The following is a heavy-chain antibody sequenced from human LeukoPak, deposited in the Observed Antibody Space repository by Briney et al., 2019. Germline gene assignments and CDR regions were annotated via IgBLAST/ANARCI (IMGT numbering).Heavy chain of an antibody. CDR3: ARVQVMRYCSSTSCYTSRVMDV. V-gene: IGHV3-74*01. J-gene: IGHJ6*03. CDR2: INSDGSST. D-gene: IGHD2-2*02. Sequence: PGGYLRLSCAASGFTFSSYWMHWVRQAPGKGLVWVSRINSDGSSTSYADSVKGRFTISRDNAKNTLYLQMNSLRAEDTAVYYCARVQVMRYCSSTSCYTSRVMDVWGKGTTVTVSS. CDR1: GFTFSSYW.